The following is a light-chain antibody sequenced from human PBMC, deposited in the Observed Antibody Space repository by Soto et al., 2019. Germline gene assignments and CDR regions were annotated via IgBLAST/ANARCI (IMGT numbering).Light chain of an antibody. V-gene: IGLV2-23*01. CDR3: CSFARSSTFYV. Sequence: QSALTQPASVSGSPGQSITISCTGTSSDVGSSNLVSWYQQHPGKAHKLIIFEGGRRPSGVSGRFSGSKSGNTASLAISGLQAEDEADYYCCSFARSSTFYVFGTGTKLTVL. CDR1: SSDVGSSNL. CDR2: EGG. J-gene: IGLJ1*01.